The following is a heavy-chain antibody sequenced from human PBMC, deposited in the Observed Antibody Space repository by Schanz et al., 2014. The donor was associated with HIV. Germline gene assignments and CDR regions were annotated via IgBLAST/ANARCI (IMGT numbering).Heavy chain of an antibody. Sequence: QVQLVQSGAEVKKPGASVKVSCKASGYTFTNYFIHWVRQAPGQGLEWMGWINPNSGDTDYAQKFQGRVTMTRDTSISTAYMELSRLRSDDTAVYYCASDLSVYSSSSSVWGQGTTVTVSS. CDR3: ASDLSVYSSSSSV. J-gene: IGHJ6*02. D-gene: IGHD6-13*01. CDR2: INPNSGDT. V-gene: IGHV1-2*02. CDR1: GYTFTNYF.